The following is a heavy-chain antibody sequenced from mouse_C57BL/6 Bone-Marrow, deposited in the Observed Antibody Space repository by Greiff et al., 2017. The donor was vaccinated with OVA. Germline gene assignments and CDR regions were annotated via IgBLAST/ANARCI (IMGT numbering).Heavy chain of an antibody. Sequence: VQLQQSGTELVRPGASVKLSCTASGFNIKDDYMHWVKQRPEQGLEWIGWIDPENGDTEYASKFQGKATITADTSSNTAYLQLSSLTSEDTAVYYCTPLYGSTNYWGQGTTLTVSP. CDR1: GFNIKDDY. CDR3: TPLYGSTNY. CDR2: IDPENGDT. V-gene: IGHV14-4*01. J-gene: IGHJ2*01. D-gene: IGHD1-1*01.